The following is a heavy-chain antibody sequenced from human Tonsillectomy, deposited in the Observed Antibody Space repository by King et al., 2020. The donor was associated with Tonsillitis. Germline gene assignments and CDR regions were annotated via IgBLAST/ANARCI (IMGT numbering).Heavy chain of an antibody. CDR1: GYTFTDYY. CDR2: INPNSGVT. CDR3: ARVKTYCSGGSCYLPPLDP. D-gene: IGHD2-15*01. Sequence: QEQLVQSGAEVKKPGASVKVSCKASGYTFTDYYMHWVRQAPGQGLEWMGWINPNSGVTNYAQKFQGRVTMTRDTSISTANMELSTLRSDDTAVYYCARVKTYCSGGSCYLPPLDPWGQGTLVTVSS. V-gene: IGHV1-2*02. J-gene: IGHJ5*02.